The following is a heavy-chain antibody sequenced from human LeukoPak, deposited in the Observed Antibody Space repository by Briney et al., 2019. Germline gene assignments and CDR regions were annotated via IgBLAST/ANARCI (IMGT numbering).Heavy chain of an antibody. D-gene: IGHD2-15*01. CDR3: ARAPVVGQGGY. Sequence: GGSLRLSCAVSGFTFSGFWMSWSRQAPGKGLEWVASINSDGSEGYYADVVKGRFTISRDNSKNTLYLQMNSLRAEDTAVYYCARAPVVGQGGYWGQGTLVTVSS. J-gene: IGHJ4*02. CDR2: INSDGSEG. V-gene: IGHV3-7*03. CDR1: GFTFSGFW.